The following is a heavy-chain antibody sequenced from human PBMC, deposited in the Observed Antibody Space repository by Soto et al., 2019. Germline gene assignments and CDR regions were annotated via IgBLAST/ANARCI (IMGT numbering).Heavy chain of an antibody. CDR3: ARDVIAPPNCFDL. D-gene: IGHD2-21*01. CDR2: VYYSGTT. J-gene: IGHJ5*02. V-gene: IGHV4-61*08. Sequence: PSETLSLTCTVSGGSIDSGDYYWSWIRQPPGKGLEWIGYVYYSGTTNYNPFLKSRVTLSLDKSKNQFSLKMNSVTAADTAVDYCARDVIAPPNCFDLWGQGTLVTVSS. CDR1: GGSIDSGDYY.